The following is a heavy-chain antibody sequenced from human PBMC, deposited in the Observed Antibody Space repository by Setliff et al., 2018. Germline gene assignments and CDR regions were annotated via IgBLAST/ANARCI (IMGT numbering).Heavy chain of an antibody. CDR1: RFTFSNYA. CDR2: ISASGRTT. J-gene: IGHJ4*02. V-gene: IGHV3-23*01. CDR3: AKSESVPDY. Sequence: GGCLRLSCAASRFTFSNYAMSWVRQAPGKGLEWVSAISASGRTTYYADSVKGRFTSSRDNSKNTLYLQMNSLRAEDTAVYYCAKSESVPDYWGQGTLVTVSS.